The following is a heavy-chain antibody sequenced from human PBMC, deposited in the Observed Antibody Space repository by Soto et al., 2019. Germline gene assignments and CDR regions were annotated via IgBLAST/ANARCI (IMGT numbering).Heavy chain of an antibody. D-gene: IGHD2-15*01. J-gene: IGHJ3*02. Sequence: EVQLLESGGGWVQPGESLRLSCAFSGFIFGNYMMTWVRQAPGKGLEWVSTIRDGGESTYYADSVKGRFTISRDNSKNTLYLQMDSLGVEDTAVYYCAPHVHCSGGSCHYDAFDIRGQGTMVTVSS. CDR2: IRDGGEST. CDR1: GFIFGNYM. CDR3: APHVHCSGGSCHYDAFDI. V-gene: IGHV3-23*01.